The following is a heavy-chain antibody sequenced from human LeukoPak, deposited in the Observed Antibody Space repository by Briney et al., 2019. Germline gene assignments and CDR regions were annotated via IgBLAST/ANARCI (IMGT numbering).Heavy chain of an antibody. CDR2: INTSGST. CDR1: GGSISSYY. J-gene: IGHJ5*02. V-gene: IGHV4-4*07. D-gene: IGHD6-25*01. Sequence: SETLSLTCTVSGGSISSYYWTWIRQSAGKGLEWIGRINTSGSTNYNPSLRSRVTMSVNTSKNQFSLNLTSVTAADTAVYSCTREGGDPRWLDPWGQGTLVTVSS. CDR3: TREGGDPRWLDP.